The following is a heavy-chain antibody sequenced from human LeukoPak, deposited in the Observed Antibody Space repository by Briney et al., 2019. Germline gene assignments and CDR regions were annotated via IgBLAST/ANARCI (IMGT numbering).Heavy chain of an antibody. CDR3: ARVGDSNAFDI. Sequence: AGGSLRLSCAGSGFTVSSFEINWVRQAPGKGLEYVSAISSNGVSTDYANSVKGRFTISRDNSKNTLYLQMGSLRPEDMAVYYCARVGDSNAFDIWGQGTMVTVSS. V-gene: IGHV3-64*01. CDR2: ISSNGVST. J-gene: IGHJ3*02. CDR1: GFTVSSFE. D-gene: IGHD3-10*01.